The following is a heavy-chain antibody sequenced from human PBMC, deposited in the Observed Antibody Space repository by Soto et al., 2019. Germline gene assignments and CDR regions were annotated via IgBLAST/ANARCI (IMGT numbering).Heavy chain of an antibody. D-gene: IGHD1-26*01. CDR3: ASSSGNNYGVGTNYHFDY. J-gene: IGHJ4*02. CDR2: IILIFGTA. CDR1: GGTFSTYS. V-gene: IGHV1-69*06. Sequence: QVQLVQSGAEVKKPGSSVKVSCKTSGGTFSTYSIVCLRQAPGEWLEWMGGIILIFGTANYAQKLQDRVTITADKSTNTAFMELSSLKSEDTAMYYCASSSGNNYGVGTNYHFDYWGQGTLVTVS.